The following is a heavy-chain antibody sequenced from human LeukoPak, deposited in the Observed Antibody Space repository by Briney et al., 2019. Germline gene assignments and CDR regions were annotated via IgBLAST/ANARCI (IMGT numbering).Heavy chain of an antibody. CDR3: ARVDSTSGANFDY. D-gene: IGHD6-13*01. CDR2: IYHSGST. V-gene: IGHV4-4*02. CDR1: GDSISSSNW. J-gene: IGHJ4*02. Sequence: SETLSLTCAVSGDSISSSNWWSWVRQSPGKGLEWIGEIYHSGSTNCNPSLKSRVSISVDKSNNLFSLNLNSVTAADTAVYYCARVDSTSGANFDYWGQGTLVTVSS.